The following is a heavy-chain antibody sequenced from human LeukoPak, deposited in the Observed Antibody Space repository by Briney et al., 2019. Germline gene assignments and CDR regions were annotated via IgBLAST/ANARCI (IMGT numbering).Heavy chain of an antibody. Sequence: GGSLRLSCVASGFSFSSYGMHWVRRAPGKGLEWMTFIRFDGSEKYYADSVKGRFTISRDNSKNTLYLQMNSLRAEDTAVYYCAKVGVGATYYYYYYMDVWGKGTTVTISS. D-gene: IGHD1-26*01. V-gene: IGHV3-30*02. J-gene: IGHJ6*03. CDR2: IRFDGSEK. CDR1: GFSFSSYG. CDR3: AKVGVGATYYYYYYMDV.